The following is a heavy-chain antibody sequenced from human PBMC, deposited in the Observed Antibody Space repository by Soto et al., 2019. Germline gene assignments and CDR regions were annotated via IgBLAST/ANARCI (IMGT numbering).Heavy chain of an antibody. V-gene: IGHV4-59*12. D-gene: IGHD3-10*01. CDR3: ARVRRGLWFGEPNAFDI. Sequence: SETLSLTCTVSGGSISSYYWSWIRQPPGKGLEWIGYIYYSGSTNYNPSLKSRVTISVDTSKNQFSLKLSSVTAADTAVYYCARVRRGLWFGEPNAFDIWGQGTMVTVSS. J-gene: IGHJ3*02. CDR1: GGSISSYY. CDR2: IYYSGST.